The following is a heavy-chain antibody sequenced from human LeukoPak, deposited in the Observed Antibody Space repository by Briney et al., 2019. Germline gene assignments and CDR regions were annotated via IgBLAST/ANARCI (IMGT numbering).Heavy chain of an antibody. J-gene: IGHJ4*02. CDR2: MNPNSGNT. D-gene: IGHD3-9*01. CDR3: ARAYDILTGYYNVIGY. CDR1: GYTFTSYD. Sequence: ASVKVSCKASGYTFTSYDINWGRQATGQGLEWMGWMNPNSGNTGYAQKFQGRVTMTRSTSISTAYMELSSLRSEDTAVYYCARAYDILTGYYNVIGYWGQGTLVTVSS. V-gene: IGHV1-8*01.